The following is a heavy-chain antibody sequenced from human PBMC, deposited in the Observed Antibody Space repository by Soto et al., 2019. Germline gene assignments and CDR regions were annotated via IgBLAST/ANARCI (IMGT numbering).Heavy chain of an antibody. V-gene: IGHV1-69*02. CDR3: ARLVADRPDTNDAFDI. J-gene: IGHJ3*02. Sequence: AASVKVSCKASGGTFSSYTISWVRQAPGQGLEWMGRIIPILGIANYAQKFQGRVTITADKSTSTAYMELSSLRSEDTAVYYCARLVADRPDTNDAFDIWGQGTMVTVSS. CDR2: IIPILGIA. D-gene: IGHD6-6*01. CDR1: GGTFSSYT.